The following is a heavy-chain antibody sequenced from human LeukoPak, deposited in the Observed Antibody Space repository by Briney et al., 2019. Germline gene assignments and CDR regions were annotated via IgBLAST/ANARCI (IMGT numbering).Heavy chain of an antibody. CDR1: GFTFSSYA. Sequence: PGRSLRLSCAASGFTFSSYAMHWVRQAPGTGLEWVAVISYDGSNKYYADSVKGRFTISRDNSKNTLYLQMNSLRAEDTAVYYCARDNSGRYYSYMDVWGKGTTVTVSS. D-gene: IGHD3-10*01. CDR2: ISYDGSNK. CDR3: ARDNSGRYYSYMDV. J-gene: IGHJ6*03. V-gene: IGHV3-30*01.